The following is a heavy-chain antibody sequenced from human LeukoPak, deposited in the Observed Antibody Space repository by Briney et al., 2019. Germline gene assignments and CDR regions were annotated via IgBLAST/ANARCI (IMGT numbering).Heavy chain of an antibody. Sequence: ASVKVSCKVSGYTLTELSMHWVRQAPGKGLEWMGGLDPEDGETIYAQKFQGRVTMTEDTSTDTAYMELSSLRSEDTAVYYCATSPPWSREGYFDYWGQGTLVTVSS. CDR3: ATSPPWSREGYFDY. CDR1: GYTLTELS. D-gene: IGHD2-15*01. V-gene: IGHV1-24*01. J-gene: IGHJ4*02. CDR2: LDPEDGET.